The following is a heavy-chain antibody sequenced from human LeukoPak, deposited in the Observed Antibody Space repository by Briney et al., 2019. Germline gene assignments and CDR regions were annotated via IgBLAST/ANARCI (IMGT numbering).Heavy chain of an antibody. V-gene: IGHV3-23*01. D-gene: IGHD1-26*01. CDR3: AKGGKWDVTPFDY. J-gene: IGHJ4*02. CDR1: GFTFTSYS. CDR2: ISGGGGST. Sequence: GGSLRLSCAASGFTFTSYSMNWVRQAPGKGLEWVSTISGGGGSTYYADSVKGRFTISRDNSKNTLYLQVNGLRAEDTAVYYCAKGGKWDVTPFDYWGQGTLVTVSS.